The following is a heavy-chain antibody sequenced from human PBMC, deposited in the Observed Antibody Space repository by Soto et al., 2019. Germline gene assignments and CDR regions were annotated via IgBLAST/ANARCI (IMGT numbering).Heavy chain of an antibody. J-gene: IGHJ5*02. CDR1: GFPFINFA. CDR2: LDTSGDIT. V-gene: IGHV3-23*01. CDR3: AKASRGYEPTGLFFDP. Sequence: GGFITLSSKASGFPFINFAISRVRPVPGKALEWVDSLDTSGDITCYASSVKGRFFISRDNSRKTLFLQMGSLRADDSAVYYCAKASRGYEPTGLFFDPWGQGTRVTVP. D-gene: IGHD3-3*01.